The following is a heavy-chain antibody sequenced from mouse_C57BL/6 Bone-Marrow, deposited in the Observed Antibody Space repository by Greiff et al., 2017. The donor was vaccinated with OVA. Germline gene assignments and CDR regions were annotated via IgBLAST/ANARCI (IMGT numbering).Heavy chain of an antibody. CDR3: ARDMYYGSYYYAMDY. V-gene: IGHV3-6*01. Sequence: EVKLVESGPGLVKPSQSLSLTCSVTGYSITSGYYWNWIRQFPGNKLEWMGYISYDGSNNYNPSLKNRISITRDTSKNQFFLKLNSVTTEDTAIYYCARDMYYGSYYYAMDYWGQGTSVTVSS. J-gene: IGHJ4*01. D-gene: IGHD1-1*01. CDR1: GYSITSGYY. CDR2: ISYDGSN.